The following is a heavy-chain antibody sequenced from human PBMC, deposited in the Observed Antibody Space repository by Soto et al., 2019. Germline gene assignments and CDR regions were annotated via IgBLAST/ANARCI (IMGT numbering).Heavy chain of an antibody. CDR2: INAGNGNT. CDR1: GYTFTSYA. D-gene: IGHD2-2*01. J-gene: IGHJ2*01. CDR3: VGYCSSTSCYRPYWYFDL. V-gene: IGHV1-3*01. Sequence: AASVKVSCKASGYTFTSYAMHWVRQAPGQRLEWMGWINAGNGNTKYSQKFQGRVTITRDTSASTAYMELSSLRSEDTAVYYCVGYCSSTSCYRPYWYFDLWGRGTLVNVSS.